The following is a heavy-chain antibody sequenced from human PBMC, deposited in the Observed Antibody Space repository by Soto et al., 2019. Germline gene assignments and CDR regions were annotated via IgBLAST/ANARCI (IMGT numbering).Heavy chain of an antibody. Sequence: GGSLRLSCAASGFTFSSYWMSWVRQAPGKGLEWVANIKQDGSEKYYVDSVKGRFTISRDNAKNSLYLQMNSLRAEDTAVYYCARDRDNITFHFDYWGQGTLVTVSS. CDR3: ARDRDNITFHFDY. V-gene: IGHV3-7*01. D-gene: IGHD3-10*01. CDR2: IKQDGSEK. CDR1: GFTFSSYW. J-gene: IGHJ4*02.